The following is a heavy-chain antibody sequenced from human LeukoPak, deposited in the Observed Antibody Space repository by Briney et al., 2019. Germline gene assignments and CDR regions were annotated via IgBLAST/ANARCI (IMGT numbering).Heavy chain of an antibody. CDR3: AEGVGSAIDY. CDR1: GFTFSSYW. CDR2: IKQDGSEK. J-gene: IGHJ4*02. V-gene: IGHV3-7*01. D-gene: IGHD2-21*02. Sequence: PGGSLRLSCAASGFTFSSYWMGWVRQAPGKGLEWVANIKQDGSEKFYVDSVKGRFTISRDNAKNSLYLQMNSLRAEDTAVYYCAEGVGSAIDYWGQGTLVTVSS.